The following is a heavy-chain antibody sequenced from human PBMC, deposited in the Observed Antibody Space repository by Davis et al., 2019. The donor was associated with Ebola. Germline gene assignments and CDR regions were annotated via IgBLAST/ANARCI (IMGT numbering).Heavy chain of an antibody. CDR3: ASQSSSRNYYYYYGMDV. CDR2: IYYSGST. V-gene: IGHV4-30-4*01. CDR1: GGSISSGDYY. Sequence: LRLSCTVSGGSISSGDYYWSWIRQPTGKGLEWIGYIYYSGSTYYNPSLKSRVTISVDTSKNQFSLKLSSVTAADTAVYYCASQSSSRNYYYYYGMDVWGQGTTVTVSS. D-gene: IGHD6-6*01. J-gene: IGHJ6*02.